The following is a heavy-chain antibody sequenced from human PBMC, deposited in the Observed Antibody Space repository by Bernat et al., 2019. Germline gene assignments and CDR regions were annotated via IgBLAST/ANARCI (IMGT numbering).Heavy chain of an antibody. V-gene: IGHV3-15*07. J-gene: IGHJ3*02. D-gene: IGHD2-15*01. CDR1: GFILGNAC. Sequence: EVQLVESGGGLIKPGGSLRLSCAASGFILGNACMNWVRKAPGKGLEWVGRIKSKTDGGPTDSPAPVNARFTISSDDSKSMLFLHIDRLKTEDTAVSYCTTLGYCSVGRCSGSAFYIWGQGTVITVSS. CDR2: IKSKTDGGPT. CDR3: TTLGYCSVGRCSGSAFYI.